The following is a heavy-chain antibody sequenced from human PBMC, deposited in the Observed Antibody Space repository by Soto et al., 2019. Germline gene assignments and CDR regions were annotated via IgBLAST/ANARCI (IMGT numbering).Heavy chain of an antibody. J-gene: IGHJ4*02. Sequence: LSLTCTVSGGSIYRSGYYWGWIRQPPGRGLEWIGNIDYNGVTYSNPSLKSRVTISRDTSKNQFPLKLTSVTAADTALYYCGKVLVGATGHTDSDSWGPGTLVTVSS. CDR1: GGSIYRSGYY. V-gene: IGHV4-39*01. D-gene: IGHD2-15*01. CDR2: IDYNGVT. CDR3: GKVLVGATGHTDSDS.